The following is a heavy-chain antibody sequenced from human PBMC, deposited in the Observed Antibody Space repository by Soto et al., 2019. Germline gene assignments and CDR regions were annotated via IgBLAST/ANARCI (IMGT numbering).Heavy chain of an antibody. D-gene: IGHD3-10*01. CDR1: GDSISSPHYY. Sequence: SETLSLTCTVSGDSISSPHYYWTWIRQPPGKGLEWVGYIYYTGNNFYNPALKSRVAMSVDPSTNQFSPKLASVTAADTAMYFCTRAERFPRSWFDPWGQGTQVTVSS. J-gene: IGHJ5*02. CDR3: TRAERFPRSWFDP. CDR2: IYYTGNN. V-gene: IGHV4-30-4*03.